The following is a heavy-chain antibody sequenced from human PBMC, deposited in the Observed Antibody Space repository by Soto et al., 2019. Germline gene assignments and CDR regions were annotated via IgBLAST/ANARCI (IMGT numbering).Heavy chain of an antibody. CDR1: GYTFTNYG. Sequence: ASVKVSCKASGYTFTNYGVSWVRQAPGQGLEWMGWIGGYKGNTNYAQKLQGRVTMTTDTSTSTAYMELRSLRSDDTAVYYCARDKGDGSGSYYGYWGQGTLVTVSS. D-gene: IGHD3-10*01. J-gene: IGHJ4*02. CDR3: ARDKGDGSGSYYGY. V-gene: IGHV1-18*01. CDR2: IGGYKGNT.